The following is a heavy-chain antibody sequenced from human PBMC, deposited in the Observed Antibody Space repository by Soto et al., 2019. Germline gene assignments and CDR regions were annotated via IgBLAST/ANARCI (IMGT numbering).Heavy chain of an antibody. J-gene: IGHJ4*02. D-gene: IGHD5-18*01. V-gene: IGHV4-39*01. CDR1: GGSLSSSSYY. CDR2: IYYSGST. CDR3: ARQLTVDTAMVGEFDY. Sequence: PSDTLSLTCTVSGGSLSSSSYYWGWIRQPPGKGLEWIGSIYYSGSTYYNPSLKSRVTISVDTSKNQFSLKLSSVTAADTAVYYCARQLTVDTAMVGEFDYWGQGTLVTSPQ.